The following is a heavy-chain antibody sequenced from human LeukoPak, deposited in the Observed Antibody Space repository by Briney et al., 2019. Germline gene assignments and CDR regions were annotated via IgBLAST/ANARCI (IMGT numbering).Heavy chain of an antibody. CDR3: ARDLTY. CDR1: GYTFTGYY. CDR2: INPDSGGT. Sequence: GASVKVSCKASGYTFTGYYIHWVRQAPGQGLEWMGWINPDSGGTNYAQKHQGRVTMTTDTSTNTAYMELRSLRSDDTAMYYCARDLTYWGQGTLVTVSS. V-gene: IGHV1-2*02. J-gene: IGHJ4*02.